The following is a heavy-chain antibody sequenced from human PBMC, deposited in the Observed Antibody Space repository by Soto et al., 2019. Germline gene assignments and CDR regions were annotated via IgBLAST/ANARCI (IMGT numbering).Heavy chain of an antibody. D-gene: IGHD2-2*02. J-gene: IGHJ5*02. CDR1: GFTFSSYA. Sequence: GGSLRLSCAASGFTFSSYAMSWVRQAPGKGLEWVSAISGRGGSTYYADSVKGQFTISRDNTKNTLYQQMNSLRAEDTTVYYCAVAGGYCSSSSCYIWFDHWGQGTLVTVSS. CDR3: AVAGGYCSSSSCYIWFDH. CDR2: ISGRGGST. V-gene: IGHV3-23*01.